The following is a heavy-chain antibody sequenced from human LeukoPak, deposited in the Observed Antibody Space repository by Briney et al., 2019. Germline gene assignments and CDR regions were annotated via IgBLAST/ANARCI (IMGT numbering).Heavy chain of an antibody. J-gene: IGHJ2*01. Sequence: SETLSLTCTVSGGSISNYYGSWIRQPPGKGLEWIGNIYYSGSTNYNPSLKSRVTISVDTSKNQSSLKLSSLTAADTAVYYCARRGANSGSYSHFDLWGRGTLVTVSS. D-gene: IGHD1-26*01. CDR3: ARRGANSGSYSHFDL. V-gene: IGHV4-59*01. CDR2: IYYSGST. CDR1: GGSISNYY.